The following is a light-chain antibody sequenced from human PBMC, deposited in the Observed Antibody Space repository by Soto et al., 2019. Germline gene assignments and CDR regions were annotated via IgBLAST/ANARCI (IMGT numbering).Light chain of an antibody. V-gene: IGLV2-23*02. CDR2: EVS. J-gene: IGLJ3*02. CDR3: CSYAGSSTWV. CDR1: SSDVGSYNL. Sequence: ALTQPASVSGSPGQSITISCTGTSSDVGSYNLVPWYQQHPGKAPKLMIYEVSKRPSGVSNRFSGSKSGNTASLTISGLQAEDEADYYCCSYAGSSTWVFGGGTKLTVL.